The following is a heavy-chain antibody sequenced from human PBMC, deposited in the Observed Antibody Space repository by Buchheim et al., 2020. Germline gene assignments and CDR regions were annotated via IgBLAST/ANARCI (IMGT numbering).Heavy chain of an antibody. Sequence: EVQLVESGGGLVKPGGSLRLSCAASGFTFSSYSMNWVRQAPGKGLEWVSSISSSSSYIYYADSVKGRFTISRDNAQNSLSMQMNSLRAEDTAVYYCARVKDSSGYYYDYWGQGTL. CDR1: GFTFSSYS. V-gene: IGHV3-21*01. CDR3: ARVKDSSGYYYDY. D-gene: IGHD3-22*01. J-gene: IGHJ4*02. CDR2: ISSSSSYI.